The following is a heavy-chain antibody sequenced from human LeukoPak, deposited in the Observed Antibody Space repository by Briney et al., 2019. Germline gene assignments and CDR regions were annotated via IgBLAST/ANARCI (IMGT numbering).Heavy chain of an antibody. J-gene: IGHJ4*02. CDR2: ISYDGSNK. Sequence: GGSLRLSCAAPGFTFSGSARHWVRPASGKGLEWVAVISYDGSNKYYTDSVKGRFTISRDNSKNTLYLQMNSLRAEDTAVYYCAKGDYYDSSEGPDSWGQGTLVTVSS. CDR3: AKGDYYDSSEGPDS. V-gene: IGHV3-30*04. D-gene: IGHD3-22*01. CDR1: GFTFSGSA.